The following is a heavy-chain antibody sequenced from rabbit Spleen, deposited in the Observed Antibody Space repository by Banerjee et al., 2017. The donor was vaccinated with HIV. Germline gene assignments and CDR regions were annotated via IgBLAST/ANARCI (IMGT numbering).Heavy chain of an antibody. Sequence: QEQLEESAGGLVQPGGSLKLSCKASGFTLSSYYMNWVRQAPGKGLEWIGYIDAVFGITYSATWAKGRFTISKTSSTTVTLQMTSLTVADTATYFCARGAGSSFSSYGMDLWGPGTLVTVS. CDR2: IDAVFGIT. CDR1: GFTLSSYYM. CDR3: ARGAGSSFSSYGMDL. V-gene: IGHV1S45*01. J-gene: IGHJ6*01. D-gene: IGHD8-1*01.